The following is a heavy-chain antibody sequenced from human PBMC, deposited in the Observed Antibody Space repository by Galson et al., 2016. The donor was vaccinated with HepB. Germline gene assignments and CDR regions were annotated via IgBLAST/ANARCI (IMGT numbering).Heavy chain of an antibody. CDR1: GFSVSNNY. Sequence: SLRLSCAVSGFSVSNNYMSWVRQAPGKGLEWVAVIYGGGDTYYADSVKGRFTISRDNSKNPLYLEKHSQRAEDTAVYYCARDTDSRERSDWWGQGTLVTVSS. CDR3: ARDTDSRERSDW. CDR2: IYGGGDT. V-gene: IGHV3-53*01. J-gene: IGHJ4*02. D-gene: IGHD3-22*01.